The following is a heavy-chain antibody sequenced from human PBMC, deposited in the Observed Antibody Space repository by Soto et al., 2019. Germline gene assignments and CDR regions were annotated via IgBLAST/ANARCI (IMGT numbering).Heavy chain of an antibody. Sequence: SVKVSCKASGGNFSSYAISWVRQAPGQGLEWMGGIIPIFGTSNYAQKFQGRVTINADESTSTAYMEVSSLRSEDTAGYYCAEGGGSSWGDFDYWGQGTLVTVSS. V-gene: IGHV1-69*13. J-gene: IGHJ4*02. CDR1: GGNFSSYA. D-gene: IGHD6-13*01. CDR2: IIPIFGTS. CDR3: AEGGGSSWGDFDY.